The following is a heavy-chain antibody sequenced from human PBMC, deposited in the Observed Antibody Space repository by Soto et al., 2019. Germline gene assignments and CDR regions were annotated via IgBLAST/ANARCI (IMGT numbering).Heavy chain of an antibody. D-gene: IGHD6-13*01. CDR3: VRDSGAKLSSS. V-gene: IGHV1-69*13. J-gene: IGHJ4*02. CDR2: IVPIYRTA. Sequence: SVKVSCKASGGTFSSYRINWVRQAPRQGLEWVGGIVPIYRTADYAQKFQGRVTITADESARPSYMELRSLKSQSTAVYYCVRDSGAKLSSSWGQGTLVTVSS. CDR1: GGTFSSYR.